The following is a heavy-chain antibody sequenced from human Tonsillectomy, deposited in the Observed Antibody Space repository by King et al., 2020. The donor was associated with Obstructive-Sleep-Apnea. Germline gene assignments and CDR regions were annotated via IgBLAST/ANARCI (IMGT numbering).Heavy chain of an antibody. CDR1: SGSISSYY. J-gene: IGHJ4*02. Sequence: QLQESGPGLVKPSETLSLTCTVSSGSISSYYWSWIRQPAGKGMEWIGRIHTSGSTNYNPSLKSRVPMSIDTSKNQFSLKLSSVTAADTAVYYCASWKVRGVIQEYWGQGTLVTVSS. CDR3: ASWKVRGVIQEY. V-gene: IGHV4-4*07. CDR2: IHTSGST. D-gene: IGHD3-10*01.